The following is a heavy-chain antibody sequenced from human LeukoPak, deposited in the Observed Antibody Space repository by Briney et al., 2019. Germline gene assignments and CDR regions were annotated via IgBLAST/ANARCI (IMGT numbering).Heavy chain of an antibody. Sequence: SETLSLTCSVSGGSISSGSYYWSWIRQPAGKGLEWIGRIYTSGNTNYNPSLKSRVTISVDTSKNQFSLKLSSVTAADMAVYYCARDRDTYGMDVWGQGTTVTVSS. D-gene: IGHD5-18*01. J-gene: IGHJ6*02. CDR3: ARDRDTYGMDV. V-gene: IGHV4-61*02. CDR2: IYTSGNT. CDR1: GGSISSGSYY.